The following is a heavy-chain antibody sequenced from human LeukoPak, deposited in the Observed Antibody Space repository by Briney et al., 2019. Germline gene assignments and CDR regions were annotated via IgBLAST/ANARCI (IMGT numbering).Heavy chain of an antibody. CDR3: AGESFDI. J-gene: IGHJ3*02. CDR1: GFTFSSYA. Sequence: PGGSLRLSCAASGFTFSSYAMSWVRQAPGKGLEWVAVISKDGNSQNYADSVKGRFTISRDNSKNTLYLQMNSLRPEDTAVYYCAGESFDIWGQGTTVTVSS. CDR2: ISKDGNSQ. V-gene: IGHV3-30*04.